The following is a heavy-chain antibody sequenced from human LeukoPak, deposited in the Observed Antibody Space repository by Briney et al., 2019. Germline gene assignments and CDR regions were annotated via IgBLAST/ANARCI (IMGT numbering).Heavy chain of an antibody. CDR3: AKGFYYYDSSGYCLDY. CDR2: ISYDGSNK. V-gene: IGHV3-30*18. Sequence: GGSLRLSCAASGFTFSSYGMHWVRQAPGKGLEWVAVISYDGSNKYYADSVKGRFTISRDNSKNTLYLQMNSLRAEDTAVYYCAKGFYYYDSSGYCLDYWGQGTLVTVSS. CDR1: GFTFSSYG. D-gene: IGHD3-22*01. J-gene: IGHJ4*02.